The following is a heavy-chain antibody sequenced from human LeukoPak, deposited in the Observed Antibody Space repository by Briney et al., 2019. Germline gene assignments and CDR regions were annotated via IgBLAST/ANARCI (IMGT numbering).Heavy chain of an antibody. D-gene: IGHD3-22*01. CDR1: GFTFSSHG. CDR3: AKGFNYYDSSGYYDY. J-gene: IGHJ4*02. V-gene: IGHV3-30*18. CDR2: ISYDGSNK. Sequence: PGGSLRLSCAASGFTFSSHGMHWVRQAPGKGLEWVAVISYDGSNKYYADSVKGRFTISRDNSKNTLYLQMNSLRAEDTAVYYCAKGFNYYDSSGYYDYWGQGTLVTVSS.